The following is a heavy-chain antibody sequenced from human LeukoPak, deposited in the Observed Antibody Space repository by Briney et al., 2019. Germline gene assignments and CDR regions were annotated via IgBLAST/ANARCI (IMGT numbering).Heavy chain of an antibody. V-gene: IGHV6-1*01. Sequence: SQTLSLTCAISGDSVSSNSAAWNWIRQSPSRGLEWLGRTYYRSKWYNDYAVSVKSRITINPDTSKNQFSLQLNSVTPEDTAAYYCARAGAVAGNNFGGWFDPWGQGTLVTVSS. CDR2: TYYRSKWYN. CDR1: GDSVSSNSAA. CDR3: ARAGAVAGNNFGGWFDP. D-gene: IGHD6-19*01. J-gene: IGHJ5*02.